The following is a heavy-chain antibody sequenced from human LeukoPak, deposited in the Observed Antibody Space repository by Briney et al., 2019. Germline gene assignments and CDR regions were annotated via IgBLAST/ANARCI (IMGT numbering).Heavy chain of an antibody. V-gene: IGHV4-59*01. CDR3: ARAFTWFGELFEAFDI. Sequence: SETLSLTCTVSGGSISSYYWSWIRQPPGKGLEWIGYIYYSGSTNYNPSLKSRVTISVDTSKNQFSLKLSSVTAADTAVYYCARAFTWFGELFEAFDIWGQGTMVTVSS. CDR1: GGSISSYY. D-gene: IGHD3-10*01. CDR2: IYYSGST. J-gene: IGHJ3*02.